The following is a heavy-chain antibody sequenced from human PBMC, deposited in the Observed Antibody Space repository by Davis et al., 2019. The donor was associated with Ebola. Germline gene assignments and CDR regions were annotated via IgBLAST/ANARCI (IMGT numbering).Heavy chain of an antibody. D-gene: IGHD3-10*01. CDR3: ARDQRVLWFREQAGGWFDP. CDR1: GYTFTSYG. J-gene: IGHJ5*02. V-gene: IGHV1-46*01. CDR2: INPSGGST. Sequence: ASVKVSCKASGYTFTSYGISWVRQAPGQGLEWMGIINPSGGSTSYAQKFQGRVTMTRDTSTSTVYMELSSLRSEDTAVYYCARDQRVLWFREQAGGWFDPWGQGTLVTVSS.